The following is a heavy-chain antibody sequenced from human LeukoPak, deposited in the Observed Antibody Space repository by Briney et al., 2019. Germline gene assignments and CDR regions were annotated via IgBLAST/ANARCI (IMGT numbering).Heavy chain of an antibody. D-gene: IGHD2-21*02. Sequence: RALVKDSCKASGGTFSSYAISWVRQAPGQGLEWMGGIIPIFGTANYAQKFQGRVTITADESTSTAYMELSSLRSEDTAVYYCATGVTDYYYYGMDVWGQGTTVTVSS. CDR2: IIPIFGTA. CDR1: GGTFSSYA. J-gene: IGHJ6*02. CDR3: ATGVTDYYYYGMDV. V-gene: IGHV1-69*13.